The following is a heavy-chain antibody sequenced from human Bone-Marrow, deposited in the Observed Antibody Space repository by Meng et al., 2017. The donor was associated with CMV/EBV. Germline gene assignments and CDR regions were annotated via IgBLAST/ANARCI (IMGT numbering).Heavy chain of an antibody. D-gene: IGHD6-13*01. CDR3: ARGGSSWSRGPYFDS. CDR2: VNPDSTNI. Sequence: ASVKVSCKASGYTFTSYGISWVRQAPGQGLEWMGWVNPDSTNIGVAQKFQGRVIFTTNTSIRTAYMELSSLRSEDTAVYYCARGGSSWSRGPYFDSWGQGTLVTVSS. J-gene: IGHJ4*02. CDR1: GYTFTSYG. V-gene: IGHV1-8*03.